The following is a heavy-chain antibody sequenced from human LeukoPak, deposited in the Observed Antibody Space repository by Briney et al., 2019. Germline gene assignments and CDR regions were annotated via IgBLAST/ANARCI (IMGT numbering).Heavy chain of an antibody. CDR1: GDSVSSNNVA. Sequence: SQTLSLTCVISGDSVSSNNVAWNWIRQSPSRGLEWLGRTKYASNWFQDYAPSVKSRMIINADTSKNQFSLQANSVTPEDTALYYCARERMNAFDIWGQGTMVVVYS. D-gene: IGHD2/OR15-2a*01. V-gene: IGHV6-1*01. CDR3: ARERMNAFDI. J-gene: IGHJ3*02. CDR2: TKYASNWFQ.